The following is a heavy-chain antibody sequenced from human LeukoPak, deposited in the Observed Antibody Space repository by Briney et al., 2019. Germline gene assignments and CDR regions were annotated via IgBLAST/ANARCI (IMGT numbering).Heavy chain of an antibody. CDR1: GGTFSSYA. CDR2: IIPIFDTV. V-gene: IGHV1-69*06. J-gene: IGHJ4*02. D-gene: IGHD6-19*01. CDR3: ARGQVWQWQDY. Sequence: ASVKVSCKASGGTFSSYAISWVRQAPGQGLEWMGGIIPIFDTVNYAQKFQGRVTITADTSTSTAYMELSSLRSEDTAVYYCARGQVWQWQDYWGQGTLVTVSS.